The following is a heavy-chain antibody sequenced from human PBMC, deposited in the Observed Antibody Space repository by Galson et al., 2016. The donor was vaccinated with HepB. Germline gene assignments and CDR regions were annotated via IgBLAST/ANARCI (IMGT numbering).Heavy chain of an antibody. J-gene: IGHJ4*02. CDR2: IYHSGST. CDR1: GYSISSAYY. D-gene: IGHD3-10*01. Sequence: LSLTCSVSGYSISSAYYWGWIRQSPGKGLEWIGSIYHSGSTFYNPSLRSRVTISIDTSKNQFSLKLSSVTAADTAVYYCAREGLQWFGELFGYWGQGTLVTVSS. V-gene: IGHV4-38-2*02. CDR3: AREGLQWFGELFGY.